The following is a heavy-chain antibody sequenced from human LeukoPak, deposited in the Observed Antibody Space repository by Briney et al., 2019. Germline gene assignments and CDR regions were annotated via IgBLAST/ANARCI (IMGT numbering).Heavy chain of an antibody. Sequence: ASVKVSCKVSGHTLTELSMHWVRQAPGKGLEWMGGFDPEDGETIYAQKFQGRVTMTEDTSTDTAYMELSSLRSEDTAVYYCATDLTPSSWYYFDYWGQGTLVTVSS. CDR1: GHTLTELS. J-gene: IGHJ4*02. V-gene: IGHV1-24*01. CDR3: ATDLTPSSWYYFDY. D-gene: IGHD6-13*01. CDR2: FDPEDGET.